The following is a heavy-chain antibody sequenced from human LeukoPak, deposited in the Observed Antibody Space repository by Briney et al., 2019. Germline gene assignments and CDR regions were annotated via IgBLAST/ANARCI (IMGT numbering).Heavy chain of an antibody. D-gene: IGHD2-2*02. CDR2: IRYDGGNK. Sequence: GGSLRLSCAASGFTFSSYGMHWVRQTPGKGLEWVAFIRYDGGNKYYADSVKGRFTISRDNSKNTLYLQMNSLRAEDTAVYYCAKVRSDQLLYGDYWGQGTLVTVSS. CDR3: AKVRSDQLLYGDY. CDR1: GFTFSSYG. J-gene: IGHJ4*02. V-gene: IGHV3-30*02.